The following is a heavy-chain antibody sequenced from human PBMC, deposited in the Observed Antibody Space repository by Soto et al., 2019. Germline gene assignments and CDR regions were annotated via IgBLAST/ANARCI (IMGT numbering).Heavy chain of an antibody. CDR1: GGTFSSYA. CDR2: IIPIFGTA. Sequence: ASVKVSCKASGGTFSSYAISWVRQAPGQGLEWMGGIIPIFGTANYAQKFQGRVTITADESTSTAYMELSSLRSEDTAVYYCARGKDDSSGYFQYYFDYWGQGTLVTVSS. J-gene: IGHJ4*02. V-gene: IGHV1-69*13. D-gene: IGHD3-22*01. CDR3: ARGKDDSSGYFQYYFDY.